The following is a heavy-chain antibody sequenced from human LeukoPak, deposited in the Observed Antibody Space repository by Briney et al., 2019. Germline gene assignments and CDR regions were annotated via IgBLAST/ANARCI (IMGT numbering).Heavy chain of an antibody. J-gene: IGHJ6*03. CDR2: INPSGGST. V-gene: IGHV1-46*01. Sequence: GASVKVSCKASGYTFTSYYMHWVRQAPGQGLEWMGIINPSGGSTSYAQKFQGRVTMARDMSTSTVYMEPSSLRSEDTAVYYCARDGRRRYVRSGAFYYYYYMDVWGKGTTVTVSS. D-gene: IGHD3-10*02. CDR1: GYTFTSYY. CDR3: ARDGRRRYVRSGAFYYYYYMDV.